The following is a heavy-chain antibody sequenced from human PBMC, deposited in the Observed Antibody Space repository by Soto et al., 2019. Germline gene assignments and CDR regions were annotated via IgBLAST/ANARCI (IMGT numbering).Heavy chain of an antibody. Sequence: EVHLLESGGGLVQPGGSLRLSCVASGFSFNPYVMAWVRQAPGKGLEWVSAIRSNTAITYYPDSMRGRFTISRVNSDNTIFLQMNSRRVEDSAVYFCAKASGGGWPYYFDSWGQGTLVTVSS. CDR2: IRSNTAIT. CDR3: AKASGGGWPYYFDS. D-gene: IGHD2-15*01. CDR1: GFSFNPYV. V-gene: IGHV3-23*01. J-gene: IGHJ4*02.